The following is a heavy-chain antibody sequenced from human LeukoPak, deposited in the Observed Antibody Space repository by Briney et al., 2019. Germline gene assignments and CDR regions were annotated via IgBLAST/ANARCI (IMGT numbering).Heavy chain of an antibody. CDR2: ISSSSGTI. Sequence: GGSLRLSCAASGFTFSTYSMNWVRQAPGKGLEWVSYISSSSGTIFYADSVKGRFAISRDNAKNSLYLQMNSLRDEDTAVSYCERWPTIFGGRGQGTLVIVSS. CDR3: ERWPTIFGG. D-gene: IGHD3-3*01. J-gene: IGHJ1*01. CDR1: GFTFSTYS. V-gene: IGHV3-48*02.